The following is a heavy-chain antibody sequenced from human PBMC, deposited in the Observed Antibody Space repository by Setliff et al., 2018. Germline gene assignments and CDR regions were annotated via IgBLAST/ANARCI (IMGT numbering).Heavy chain of an antibody. CDR2: INHRGST. V-gene: IGHV4-34*01. CDR3: AREGRSSTRGWYMDA. Sequence: SETLSLTCAAYGGTFSDYYWTWIRQPPGKGLEWVGEINHRGSTTYNPSLKSRVTISVDTSKNQFSLKLTSMTAADTAVYFCAREGRSSTRGWYMDAWGKGTSVTVSS. J-gene: IGHJ6*03. CDR1: GGTFSDYY. D-gene: IGHD2-2*01.